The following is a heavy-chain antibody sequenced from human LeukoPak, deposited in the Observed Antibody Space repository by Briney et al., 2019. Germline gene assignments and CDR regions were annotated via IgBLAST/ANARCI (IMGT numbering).Heavy chain of an antibody. J-gene: IGHJ5*02. V-gene: IGHV1-2*02. D-gene: IGHD6-6*01. CDR2: INPNSGGT. CDR1: GYTFTGYY. CDR3: ARGRVIAARPKYNWFDP. Sequence: GASVKVSCKASGYTFTGYYMHWVRQAPGQGLEWMGWINPNSGGTNYAQKFQGRVTMTRDTSISTAYMELSRLRSDDTAVYYCARGRVIAARPKYNWFDPWGQGTLVTVSS.